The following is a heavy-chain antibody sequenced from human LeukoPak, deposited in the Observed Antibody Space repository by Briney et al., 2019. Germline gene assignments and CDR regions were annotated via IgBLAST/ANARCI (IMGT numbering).Heavy chain of an antibody. CDR3: ASRRTYSSSWYLPGDYYYMDV. V-gene: IGHV4-34*01. CDR1: GGSFSGYY. CDR2: INHSGST. Sequence: SETLSLTCAVYGGSFSGYYWSWIRQPPGKGLEWIGEINHSGSTNYNPSLKSRVTISVDTSKNQFSLKLSSVTAADTAVYYCASRRTYSSSWYLPGDYYYMDVWGKGTTVTVSS. D-gene: IGHD6-13*01. J-gene: IGHJ6*03.